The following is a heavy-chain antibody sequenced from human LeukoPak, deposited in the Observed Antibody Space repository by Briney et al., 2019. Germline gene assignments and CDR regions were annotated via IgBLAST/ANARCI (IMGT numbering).Heavy chain of an antibody. D-gene: IGHD4-17*01. Sequence: GSLRLSCAASGFTFSSYSMNWVRQAPGKGLAWVSSISSSSSYIYYADSVKGRFIISRDNAKNSLYLQMNSLRAEDTAVYYCARDYYTVTTSGVDYWGQGTLVTVSS. CDR1: GFTFSSYS. V-gene: IGHV3-21*01. J-gene: IGHJ4*02. CDR2: ISSSSSYI. CDR3: ARDYYTVTTSGVDY.